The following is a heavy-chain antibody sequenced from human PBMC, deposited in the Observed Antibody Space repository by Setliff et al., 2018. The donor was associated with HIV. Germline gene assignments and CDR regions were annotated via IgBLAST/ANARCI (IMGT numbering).Heavy chain of an antibody. V-gene: IGHV3-33*06. D-gene: IGHD6-13*01. CDR1: GFTFSSYG. CDR2: MWYDGSNK. CDR3: AKDRHAAAGTGGFDF. J-gene: IGHJ4*02. Sequence: LSCAASGFTFSSYGMHWVRQAPGKGLEWVAVMWYDGSNKYYADSVKGRFTISRDNSKNTLYLQMNSLRAEDTAVYYCAKDRHAAAGTGGFDFWGQGTLVTVSS.